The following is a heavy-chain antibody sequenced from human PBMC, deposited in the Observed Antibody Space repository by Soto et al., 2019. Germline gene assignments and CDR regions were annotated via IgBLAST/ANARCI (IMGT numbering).Heavy chain of an antibody. J-gene: IGHJ6*02. CDR2: ISYDGSNK. CDR3: ARGQSHYYGSGSYTGMDV. V-gene: IGHV3-30-3*01. CDR1: GFTFGSYA. D-gene: IGHD3-10*01. Sequence: GGSLRLSCAASGFTFGSYAMHWVRQAPGKGLEWVAVISYDGSNKYYADSVKGRFTISRDNSKNTLYLQMNSLRAEDTAVYYCARGQSHYYGSGSYTGMDVWGQGTTVTVSS.